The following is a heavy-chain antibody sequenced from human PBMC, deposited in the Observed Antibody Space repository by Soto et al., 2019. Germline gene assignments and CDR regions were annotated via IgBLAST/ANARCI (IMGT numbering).Heavy chain of an antibody. J-gene: IGHJ5*02. Sequence: SLRLSCAASGFTFSRYWMSWVRQAPGKGLEWVANIKQDGSEKYYVDSVKGRFTISRDNAKNSLYLQMNSLRAEDTAVYYCARDVWFGSFDPWGQGTLVTVSS. CDR1: GFTFSRYW. CDR2: IKQDGSEK. V-gene: IGHV3-7*01. CDR3: ARDVWFGSFDP. D-gene: IGHD3-10*01.